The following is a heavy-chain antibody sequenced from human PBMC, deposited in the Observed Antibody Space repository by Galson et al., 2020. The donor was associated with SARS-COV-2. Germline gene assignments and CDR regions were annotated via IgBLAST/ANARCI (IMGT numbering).Heavy chain of an antibody. CDR2: IYRGGNT. CDR3: ARRMTSSWGMDV. CDR1: GLTVSSSY. J-gene: IGHJ6*02. Sequence: GGSLRLSCAASGLTVSSSYMSWVRQAPGKGLEWVSIIYRGGNTYYADSVKGRFTISRDNSKTTLYLQMNSLRPEDTAVYFCARRMTSSWGMDVWGQGTTVTVSS. D-gene: IGHD6-6*01. V-gene: IGHV3-66*02.